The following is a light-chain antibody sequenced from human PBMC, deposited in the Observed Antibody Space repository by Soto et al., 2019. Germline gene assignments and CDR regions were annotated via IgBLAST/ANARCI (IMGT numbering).Light chain of an antibody. CDR1: QSISSY. CDR3: QQSYSTPWT. V-gene: IGKV1-39*01. J-gene: IGKJ2*01. CDR2: AAS. Sequence: DIQMTQSPSSLSASVGDRVTITCRASQSISSYLNWYQQNPGQAPKLLIFAASSLQSGVPSRFSGSGSGTDFPLTISSLQPEDGATYYWQQSYSTPWTFGQGTKLEIK.